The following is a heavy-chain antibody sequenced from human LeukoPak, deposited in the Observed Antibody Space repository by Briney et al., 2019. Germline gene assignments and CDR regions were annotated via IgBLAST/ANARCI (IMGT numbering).Heavy chain of an antibody. CDR1: GFTFSTYW. CDR3: ARDRSSSLDN. D-gene: IGHD6-6*01. Sequence: GGSLRLSCAASGFTFSTYWMQWVHQAPGKGLVWVSRISSDGSSTNYADSVKGRFTISRDNAKNTLYLQMNRLSAEDTAVYYCARDRSSSLDNWGQGTLVTVSS. J-gene: IGHJ4*02. V-gene: IGHV3-74*01. CDR2: ISSDGSST.